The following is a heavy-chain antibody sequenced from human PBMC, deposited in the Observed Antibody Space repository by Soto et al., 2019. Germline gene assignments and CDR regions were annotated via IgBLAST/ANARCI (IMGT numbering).Heavy chain of an antibody. J-gene: IGHJ6*02. D-gene: IGHD6-13*01. Sequence: PGGSLRLSCAASGFTFSNAWMNWVRQAPGKGLEWAGRIKSKTDGGTTDYAAPVKGRFTISRDDSKNTLYLQMNSLKTEDTAVYYCTTGPYSSSWNPYYYYGMDVWGQGTTVTVSS. V-gene: IGHV3-15*07. CDR1: GFTFSNAW. CDR2: IKSKTDGGTT. CDR3: TTGPYSSSWNPYYYYGMDV.